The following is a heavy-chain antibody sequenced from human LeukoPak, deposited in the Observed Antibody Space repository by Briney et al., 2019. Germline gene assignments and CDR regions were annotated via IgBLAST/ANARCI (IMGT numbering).Heavy chain of an antibody. J-gene: IGHJ4*02. CDR1: GFTFSSYA. V-gene: IGHV3-30-3*01. D-gene: IGHD4-17*01. CDR3: ARSGPRGTMTTVTTPFDY. Sequence: GGSLRLSCAASGFTFSSYAMHWVRQAPGKGLEWVAVISYDGSNKYYADSVKGRFTISRDNSKNTLYVQMNSLRAEDTAVYYCARSGPRGTMTTVTTPFDYWGQGTLVTVSS. CDR2: ISYDGSNK.